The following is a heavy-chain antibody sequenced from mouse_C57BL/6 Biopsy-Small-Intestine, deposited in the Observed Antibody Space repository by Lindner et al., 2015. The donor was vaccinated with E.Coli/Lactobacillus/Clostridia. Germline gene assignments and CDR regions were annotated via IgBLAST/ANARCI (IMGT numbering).Heavy chain of an antibody. CDR2: ISRGSSTI. Sequence: VQLQESGGGLVKPGGSLKLSCAASGFTFSDYGMHWVRQAPEKGLEWVAYISRGSSTIYYADTVKGRFTISRDNAKKTLFLQMTSLRSEDTAMYYCARKHYYGSNYFDYWGQGTTLTVSS. D-gene: IGHD1-1*01. V-gene: IGHV5-17*01. CDR1: GFTFSDYG. CDR3: ARKHYYGSNYFDY. J-gene: IGHJ2*01.